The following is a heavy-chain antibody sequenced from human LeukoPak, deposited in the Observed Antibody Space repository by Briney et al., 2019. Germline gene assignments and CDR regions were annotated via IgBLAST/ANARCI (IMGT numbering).Heavy chain of an antibody. CDR2: INHSGST. J-gene: IGHJ4*02. CDR1: GGSFSGYY. Sequence: SETLSLTCAVYGGSFSGYYWSWTRQPPGKGLEWIGEINHSGSTNYNPSLKSRVTISVDTSKNQFSLKLSSVTAADTAVYYCARLDIVVVPAATTPGIAAAGTDYWGQGTLVTVSS. CDR3: ARLDIVVVPAATTPGIAAAGTDY. V-gene: IGHV4-34*01. D-gene: IGHD2-2*01.